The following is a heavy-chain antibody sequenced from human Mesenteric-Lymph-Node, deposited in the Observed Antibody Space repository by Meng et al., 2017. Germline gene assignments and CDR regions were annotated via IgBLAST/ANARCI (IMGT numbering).Heavy chain of an antibody. CDR2: ISDDVNLK. Sequence: GGSLRLSCAASGFTFSTYAMHWVRQAPGKGLEWVAVISDDVNLKNYADSVKGRFTISRDNPKNTLYLQMNSLRAEDTAVYYCVRDDYRGGNPWGQGTLVTVSS. J-gene: IGHJ1*01. V-gene: IGHV3-30*07. CDR1: GFTFSTYA. D-gene: IGHD1-14*01. CDR3: VRDDYRGGNP.